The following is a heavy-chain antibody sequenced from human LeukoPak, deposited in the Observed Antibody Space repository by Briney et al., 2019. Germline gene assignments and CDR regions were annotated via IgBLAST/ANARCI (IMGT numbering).Heavy chain of an antibody. V-gene: IGHV4-34*01. CDR2: INHSGST. D-gene: IGHD5-12*01. CDR1: GGSFSGYY. Sequence: SETLSLTCAVYGGSFSGYYWSWIRQPPGKGLEWIGEINHSGSTNYNPSLKSRVTISVDTSKNQFSLKLSSVTAADTAVYYCASYSRYSGYAALDYWGQGTLVTVSS. CDR3: ASYSRYSGYAALDY. J-gene: IGHJ4*02.